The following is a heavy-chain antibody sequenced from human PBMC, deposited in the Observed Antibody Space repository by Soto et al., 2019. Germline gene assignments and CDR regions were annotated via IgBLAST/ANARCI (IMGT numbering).Heavy chain of an antibody. CDR2: FSGSGDSA. CDR1: GFTFSDYS. D-gene: IGHD6-13*01. V-gene: IGHV3-23*01. Sequence: GGSLRLSCAASGFTFSDYSMSWVRQAPGMGLEWVSHFSGSGDSAYYADSVKGRFTISRDNSKNTLYLQMNSLSAEDTAVYYCAKGYSNSWYVPDYWGHGTLVTVSS. J-gene: IGHJ4*01. CDR3: AKGYSNSWYVPDY.